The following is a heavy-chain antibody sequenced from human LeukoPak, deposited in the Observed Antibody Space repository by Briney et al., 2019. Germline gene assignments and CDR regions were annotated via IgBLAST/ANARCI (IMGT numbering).Heavy chain of an antibody. V-gene: IGHV4-59*01. Sequence: PSETLSLTCTVSGGXLSTYYCSWIRQPPGKGLEWIGDIYYTGSTNYNPSLKSRLTISVDTSKNQFSLRLSSVTAADTAVYYCARYYSDSSGYYRYFDYWGQGTLVTVSS. CDR2: IYYTGST. D-gene: IGHD3-22*01. CDR3: ARYYSDSSGYYRYFDY. J-gene: IGHJ4*02. CDR1: GGXLSTYY.